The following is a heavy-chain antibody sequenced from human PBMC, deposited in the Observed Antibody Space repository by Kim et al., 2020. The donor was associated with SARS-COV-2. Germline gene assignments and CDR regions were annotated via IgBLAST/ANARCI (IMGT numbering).Heavy chain of an antibody. V-gene: IGHV4-59*01. J-gene: IGHJ4*02. D-gene: IGHD3-10*01. CDR3: ARRLNYYGSGTLFDY. Sequence: PSLKSRVTISVDTSKNQFSLKLSSVTAADTAVYYCARRLNYYGSGTLFDYWGQGTLVTVSS.